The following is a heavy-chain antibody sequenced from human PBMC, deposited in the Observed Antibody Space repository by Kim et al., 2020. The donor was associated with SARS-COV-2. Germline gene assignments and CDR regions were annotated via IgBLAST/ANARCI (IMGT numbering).Heavy chain of an antibody. J-gene: IGHJ4*02. CDR3: ARTTDF. D-gene: IGHD3-3*01. CDR2: AGNGDT. Sequence: AGNGDTKYSQKFQVRVTLARDTSASTHYLELSSLTSEDTAVYYCARTTDFWGQGTLVTVSS. V-gene: IGHV1-3*01.